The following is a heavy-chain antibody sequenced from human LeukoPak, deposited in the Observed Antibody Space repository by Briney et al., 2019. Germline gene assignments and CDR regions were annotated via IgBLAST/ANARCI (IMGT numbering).Heavy chain of an antibody. CDR1: GFTFSSYG. CDR2: IWYDGSNK. CDR3: AKDSPDYGDYVLAPSFDY. V-gene: IGHV3-33*06. D-gene: IGHD4-17*01. J-gene: IGHJ4*02. Sequence: PGGSLRLSCAASGFTFSSYGMHWVRQAPGKGLEWVAVIWYDGSNKYYADSVKGRFTISRDNSKNTLYLQMNSLRAEDTAVYYCAKDSPDYGDYVLAPSFDYWGQGTLVTVSS.